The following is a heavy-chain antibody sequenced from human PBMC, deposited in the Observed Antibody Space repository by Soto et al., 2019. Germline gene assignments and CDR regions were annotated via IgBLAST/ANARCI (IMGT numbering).Heavy chain of an antibody. J-gene: IGHJ6*02. CDR1: GYTFTGYY. D-gene: IGHD6-13*01. CDR3: ARGYSSSWYSGYGMDV. V-gene: IGHV1-2*04. CDR2: INPNSGGT. Sequence: QVQLVQSGAEVKKPGASVKVSCKASGYTFTGYYMHWVRQAPGQGLEWMGWINPNSGGTNYAQKFQGWVTMTRDTSISTAYRELSRLRSDDTAVYYCARGYSSSWYSGYGMDVWGQGTTVTVSS.